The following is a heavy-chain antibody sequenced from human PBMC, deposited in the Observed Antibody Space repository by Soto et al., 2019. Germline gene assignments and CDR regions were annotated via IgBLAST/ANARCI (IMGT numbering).Heavy chain of an antibody. V-gene: IGHV3-30*18. Sequence: ESGGGVVQPGRSLRLSCAASGFTFSSYGMHWVRQAPGKGLEWVAVISYDGSNKYYADSVKGRFTISRDNSKNTLYLQMNSLRAEDTAVYYCAKSGWLLKPIDYWGQGTLVTVSS. J-gene: IGHJ4*02. CDR2: ISYDGSNK. CDR3: AKSGWLLKPIDY. D-gene: IGHD3-9*01. CDR1: GFTFSSYG.